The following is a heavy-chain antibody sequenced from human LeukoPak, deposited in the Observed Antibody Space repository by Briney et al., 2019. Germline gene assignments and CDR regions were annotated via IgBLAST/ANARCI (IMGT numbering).Heavy chain of an antibody. J-gene: IGHJ6*03. V-gene: IGHV1-18*01. CDR1: GYTFSTYG. CDR3: ARRGGKNYGDYLLYYYYMDV. Sequence: GPVKVSCKASGYTFSTYGISWVRQAPGQGLEWMGWISAYNGDTHYAQNFQGRVTMTTDTSKSTAYMELRSLRSDDTAMYYCARRGGKNYGDYLLYYYYMDVWGKGTTVTVSS. CDR2: ISAYNGDT. D-gene: IGHD4-17*01.